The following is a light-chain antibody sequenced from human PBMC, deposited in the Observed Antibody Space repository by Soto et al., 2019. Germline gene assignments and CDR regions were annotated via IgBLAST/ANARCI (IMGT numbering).Light chain of an antibody. Sequence: ETVMTQSPATLSVSPGERATLSCRASQGVSSDLAWYQQKPGRAPRLLIYGESTRATGIPARFSGSGSGREFTLTISSLQSEDYAVYYCLQYHKSWTFGQGTKVEIK. J-gene: IGKJ1*01. V-gene: IGKV3-15*01. CDR1: QGVSSD. CDR3: LQYHKSWT. CDR2: GES.